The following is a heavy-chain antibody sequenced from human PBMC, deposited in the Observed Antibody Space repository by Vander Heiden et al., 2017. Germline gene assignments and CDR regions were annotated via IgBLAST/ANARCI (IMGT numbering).Heavy chain of an antibody. D-gene: IGHD3-3*01. CDR2: INYSGSN. Sequence: QVQLQESGPGLAKPAQTLSPPCTPPGASISRGDYYCSWIRHPPGKGLEWIGYINYSGSNYYNPSLKSRVTISVDTSKNQFSLKLSSVTAADTAVYYCARVNLFGVVYNWGQGTLVTVSS. CDR3: ARVNLFGVVYN. V-gene: IGHV4-30-4*01. J-gene: IGHJ4*02. CDR1: GASISRGDYY.